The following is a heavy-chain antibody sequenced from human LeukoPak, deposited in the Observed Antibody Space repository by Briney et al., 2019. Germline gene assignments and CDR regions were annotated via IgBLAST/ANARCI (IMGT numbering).Heavy chain of an antibody. V-gene: IGHV3-9*01. J-gene: IGHJ4*02. Sequence: GRSLRLSCAASGFTFDDYAMHWVRQAPGKGLEWVSGISWNSGSIGYADSVKGRFTISRDNAKNSLYLQMNSLRAEDTAVYYCARDRRHFITISEIDYWGQGTLVTVSS. CDR2: ISWNSGSI. D-gene: IGHD3-9*01. CDR1: GFTFDDYA. CDR3: ARDRRHFITISEIDY.